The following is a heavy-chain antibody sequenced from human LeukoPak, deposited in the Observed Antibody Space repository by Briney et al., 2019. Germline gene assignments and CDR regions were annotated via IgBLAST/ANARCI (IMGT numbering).Heavy chain of an antibody. D-gene: IGHD1-26*01. CDR3: AREEGEIGTGSLN. CDR2: INHSGST. CDR1: GGSFSGYY. J-gene: IGHJ4*02. V-gene: IGHV4-34*01. Sequence: SETLSLTCAVYGGSFSGYYWSWIRQPPGKGLEWIGEINHSGSTNYNPSLKSRVTISVDTSKNQFSLKLSSVTAADTAVYYCAREEGEIGTGSLNWGQGTLVTVSS.